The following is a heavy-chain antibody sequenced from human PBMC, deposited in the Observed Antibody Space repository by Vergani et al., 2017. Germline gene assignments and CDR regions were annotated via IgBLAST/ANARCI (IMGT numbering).Heavy chain of an antibody. CDR2: INPNSGGT. V-gene: IGHV1-2*02. CDR1: GYTFTGYY. CDR3: ARDLVLDYDSSGYQDDY. D-gene: IGHD3-22*01. Sequence: QVQLVQSGAEVKKPGASVKVSCKASGYTFTGYYMHWVRQAPGQGLEWMGWINPNSGGTNYAQKFQGRVTMTRDTSISTAYMELSRLRSDDTAVYYCARDLVLDYDSSGYQDDYWGQGTLVTVSS. J-gene: IGHJ4*02.